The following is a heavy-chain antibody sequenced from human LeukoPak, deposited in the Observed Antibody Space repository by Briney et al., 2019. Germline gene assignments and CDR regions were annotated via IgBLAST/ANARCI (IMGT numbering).Heavy chain of an antibody. CDR2: ISSSSSYI. CDR1: GFTFSSYS. D-gene: IGHD1-26*01. Sequence: GGSLRLSCAASGFTFSSYSMNWVRQAPGKGLEWVSSISSSSSYIYYADSVKGRFTISRDNAKNSLYLQMNSLRAEDTAVYYCARDGYSGSFHDAFDIWGQGTMVTVSS. CDR3: ARDGYSGSFHDAFDI. J-gene: IGHJ3*02. V-gene: IGHV3-21*01.